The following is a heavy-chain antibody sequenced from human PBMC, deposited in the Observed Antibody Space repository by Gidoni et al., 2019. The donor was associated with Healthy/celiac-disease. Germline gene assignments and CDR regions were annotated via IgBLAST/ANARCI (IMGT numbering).Heavy chain of an antibody. CDR1: GFPVSSNY. Sequence: EVQLVESGGGLAQPGGSLRLSCAAPGFPVSSNYMSWVRQAPGKGLEWVSVIYSGGSTYYADSVKGRFTISRDNSKNTLYLQMNSLRAEDTAVYYCARETHHIVVGGAFDIWGQGTMVTVSS. D-gene: IGHD2-15*01. CDR3: ARETHHIVVGGAFDI. J-gene: IGHJ3*02. CDR2: IYSGGST. V-gene: IGHV3-66*02.